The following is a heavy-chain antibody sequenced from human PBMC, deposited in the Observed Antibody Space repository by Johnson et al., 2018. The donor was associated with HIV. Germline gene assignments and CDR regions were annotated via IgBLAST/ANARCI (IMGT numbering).Heavy chain of an antibody. CDR1: GFTVSSNY. V-gene: IGHV3-30*03. CDR2: ISYDGSNK. Sequence: QVQLVESGGGLIQPGGSLRLSCAASGFTVSSNYMSWVRQAPGKGLEWVAVISYDGSNKYYADSVKGRFTISRDNSKNTLYLQMNSLRAEDTAVYYCALSYSLDAFDIWGQGTMVTVSS. D-gene: IGHD2-21*01. CDR3: ALSYSLDAFDI. J-gene: IGHJ3*02.